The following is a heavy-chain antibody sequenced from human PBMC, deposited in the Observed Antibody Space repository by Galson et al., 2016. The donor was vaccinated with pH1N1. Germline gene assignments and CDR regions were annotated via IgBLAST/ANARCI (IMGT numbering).Heavy chain of an antibody. V-gene: IGHV3-20*04. CDR2: VIWNGGSP. D-gene: IGHD3-10*01. CDR1: GFTFNEYG. CDR3: VRKNYGDAFDI. Sequence: SLRLSCAASGFTFNEYGMNWVRQAPGKGLEWVSGVIWNGGSPGYADSVKGRFTISRDNAKKSLYLQLNSLRADDTAVYYCVRKNYGDAFDIWGRGTMVTVSS. J-gene: IGHJ3*02.